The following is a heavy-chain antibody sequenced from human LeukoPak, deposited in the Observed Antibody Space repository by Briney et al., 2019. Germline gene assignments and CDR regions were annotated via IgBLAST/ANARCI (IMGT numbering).Heavy chain of an antibody. CDR1: GYTFSSYD. J-gene: IGHJ5*02. Sequence: GASVKVSCTASGYTFSSYDINWVRQAAGQGLEWMGWMNPKTGNTGYAQKFQGRLSFSRNTSINTAYMELSSLRSEDTAVYYCARDWAMTTVVTPWFDPWGQGTLVTVSS. V-gene: IGHV1-8*01. CDR2: MNPKTGNT. D-gene: IGHD4-23*01. CDR3: ARDWAMTTVVTPWFDP.